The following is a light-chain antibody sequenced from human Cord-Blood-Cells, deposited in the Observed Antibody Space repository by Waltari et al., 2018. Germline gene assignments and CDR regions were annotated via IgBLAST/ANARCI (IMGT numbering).Light chain of an antibody. Sequence: DIQMTQSPSTLSAFVGDRVTIPCRASPSISSWLACYQQKPGKAPKLLIYDASSLESGLPSRCSGSGSGTEFTLTISSLQPDDFATYYCQQYNSYSRGIFGQGTKLEIK. CDR2: DAS. V-gene: IGKV1-5*01. CDR1: PSISSW. J-gene: IGKJ2*02. CDR3: QQYNSYSRGI.